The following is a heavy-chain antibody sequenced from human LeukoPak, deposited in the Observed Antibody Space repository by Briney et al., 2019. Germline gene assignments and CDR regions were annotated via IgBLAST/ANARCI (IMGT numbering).Heavy chain of an antibody. Sequence: ASVKVSCKASGYTFTGYYMHWVRQAPGQGLEWMGWINPNSGGTNYAQKFQGRVTMTRDTSISTAYMELSRLRSEDTAVYYCAREYKGLITFGGVLDYWGQGTLVTVSS. D-gene: IGHD3-16*01. CDR3: AREYKGLITFGGVLDY. CDR2: INPNSGGT. J-gene: IGHJ4*02. V-gene: IGHV1-2*02. CDR1: GYTFTGYY.